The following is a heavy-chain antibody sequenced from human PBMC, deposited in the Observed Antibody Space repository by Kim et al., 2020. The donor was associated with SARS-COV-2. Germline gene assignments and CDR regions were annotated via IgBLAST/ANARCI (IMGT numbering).Heavy chain of an antibody. V-gene: IGHV3-13*01. D-gene: IGHD3-22*01. CDR3: ARATYYYDSSGSLGRSLDY. Sequence: GRFTISRENAKNSLYLQMNSLRAGDTAVYYCARATYYYDSSGSLGRSLDYWGQGTLVTVSS. J-gene: IGHJ4*02.